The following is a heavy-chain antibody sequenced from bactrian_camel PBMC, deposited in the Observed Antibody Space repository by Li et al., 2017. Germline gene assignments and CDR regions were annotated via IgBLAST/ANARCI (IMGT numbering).Heavy chain of an antibody. CDR2: IYRDGSRT. J-gene: IGHJ4*01. CDR1: GFSFSNYH. CDR3: AADTLGGEWYIPEYNY. V-gene: IGHV3-2*01. Sequence: HVQLVESGGGLVQPGGSLRLSCAASGFSFSNYHMSWVRQAPGKGLEWVCSIYRDGSRTEYADSVRGRFTIARDNAKNTLYLQMNSLKAEDTAVYYCAADTLGGEWYIPEYNYWGQGTQVTVS. D-gene: IGHD1*01.